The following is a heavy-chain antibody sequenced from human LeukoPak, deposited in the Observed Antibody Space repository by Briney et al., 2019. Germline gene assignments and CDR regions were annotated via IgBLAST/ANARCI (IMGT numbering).Heavy chain of an antibody. Sequence: ASVKVSCKASGYTFTGYYMHWVRQAPGQGLEWMGWINPNSGGTNYAQKFQGRVTMTRDTSISTAYMELSSLRSEDTAVYYCARITGGLDYWGQGTLVTVSS. D-gene: IGHD1-14*01. V-gene: IGHV1-2*02. J-gene: IGHJ4*02. CDR3: ARITGGLDY. CDR2: INPNSGGT. CDR1: GYTFTGYY.